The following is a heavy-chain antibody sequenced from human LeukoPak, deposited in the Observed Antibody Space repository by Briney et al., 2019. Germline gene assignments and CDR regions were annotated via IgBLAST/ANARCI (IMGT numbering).Heavy chain of an antibody. D-gene: IGHD3-10*01. CDR1: GFTFSSYA. V-gene: IGHV3-23*01. Sequence: GGSLRLSCAASGFTFSSYAMSWVRQAPGKGLEWVSAISGSDGSTYYADSVKGRFTISRDNSKNTLYLQMNSLRAEDTAVYYCAKGGIVRGVMNYWGQGTLVTVSS. J-gene: IGHJ4*02. CDR2: ISGSDGST. CDR3: AKGGIVRGVMNY.